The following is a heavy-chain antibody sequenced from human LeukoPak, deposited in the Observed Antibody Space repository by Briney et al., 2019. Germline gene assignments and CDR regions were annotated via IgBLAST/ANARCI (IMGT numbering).Heavy chain of an antibody. V-gene: IGHV1-46*01. CDR3: ARVMSGYDSSGYSSKMFDY. J-gene: IGHJ4*02. CDR2: INPSGGST. Sequence: ASVTVSCTASGYTFTSYYMHWVRQAPGQGLEWMGIINPSGGSTSYAQKFQGRVTMTRDTSTSTVYMELSSLRSEDTAVYYCARVMSGYDSSGYSSKMFDYWGQGTLVTVSS. CDR1: GYTFTSYY. D-gene: IGHD3-22*01.